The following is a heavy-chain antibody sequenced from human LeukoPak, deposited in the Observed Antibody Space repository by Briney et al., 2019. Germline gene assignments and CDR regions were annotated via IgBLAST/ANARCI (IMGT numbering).Heavy chain of an antibody. CDR3: ARDVLHRIHYDSSAYYPGSSY. V-gene: IGHV1-18*01. Sequence: EGSVKVSCKASGYTFTSYGITWVRQAPGQGLEWMGWISAYNAYTYYAQKLQGRVTMTTDTSTSTAYVELRSLRSDDTAVYYCARDVLHRIHYDSSAYYPGSSYWGQGTLVTVSS. CDR1: GYTFTSYG. J-gene: IGHJ4*02. D-gene: IGHD3-22*01. CDR2: ISAYNAYT.